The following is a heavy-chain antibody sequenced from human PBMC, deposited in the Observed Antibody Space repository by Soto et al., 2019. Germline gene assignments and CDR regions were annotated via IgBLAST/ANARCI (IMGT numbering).Heavy chain of an antibody. CDR1: GGTFSSYA. Sequence: SVKFSCTASGGTFSSYAISWVRQAPGQGLEWMGGIIPIFGTANYAQKFQGRVTITADKSTSTAYMELSSLRSEDTAVYYCAREGSSWDYYYYGMDVWGQGTTVTVSS. D-gene: IGHD6-13*01. V-gene: IGHV1-69*06. CDR2: IIPIFGTA. J-gene: IGHJ6*02. CDR3: AREGSSWDYYYYGMDV.